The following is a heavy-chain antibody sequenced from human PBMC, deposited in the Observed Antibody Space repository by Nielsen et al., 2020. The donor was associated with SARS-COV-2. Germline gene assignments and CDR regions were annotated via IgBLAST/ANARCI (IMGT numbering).Heavy chain of an antibody. J-gene: IGHJ4*02. CDR3: ARHGVWWHHYFDY. V-gene: IGHV4-61*05. CDR2: IYYSGST. Sequence: SETLSLTCTVSGGSISSSSYYWGWIRKPPGKGLEWIGYIYYSGSTSYNPSLKSRVTISVDTSKNQFSLKLSSVTAAATAVYYCARHGVWWHHYFDYWGQGTLVTVSS. CDR1: GGSISSSSYY. D-gene: IGHD2-8*01.